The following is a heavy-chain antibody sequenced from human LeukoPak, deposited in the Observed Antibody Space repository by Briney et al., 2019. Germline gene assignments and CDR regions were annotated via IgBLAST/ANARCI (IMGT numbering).Heavy chain of an antibody. V-gene: IGHV1-18*01. J-gene: IGHJ4*02. D-gene: IGHD3-22*01. CDR1: GYTLPSFG. CDR3: ARDRGGRSLYYDISTPDY. Sequence: ASANAPWQTPGYTLPSFGILWALQAPAHGLERMAWFRTHKGNTNAAQNLQGRVTLTTDTSTSTAYMELRSLRSDDTAVYFCARDRGGRSLYYDISTPDYGGQGTLDTVSS. CDR2: FRTHKGNT.